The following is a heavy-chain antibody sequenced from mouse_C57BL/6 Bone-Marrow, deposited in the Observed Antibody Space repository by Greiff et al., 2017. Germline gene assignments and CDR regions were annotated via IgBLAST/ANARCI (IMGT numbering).Heavy chain of an antibody. CDR2: IYPGSGST. Sequence: QVQLQQPGAELVKPGASVKMSCKASGYTFTSYWITWVKQRPGQGLEWIGDIYPGSGSTHYNEKFKSKATLTVDTSSSTAYMQLSSLTSEDSAVYYCARRGGSMDYYAMDYWGQGTSVTVSS. D-gene: IGHD1-1*02. V-gene: IGHV1-55*01. CDR3: ARRGGSMDYYAMDY. CDR1: GYTFTSYW. J-gene: IGHJ4*01.